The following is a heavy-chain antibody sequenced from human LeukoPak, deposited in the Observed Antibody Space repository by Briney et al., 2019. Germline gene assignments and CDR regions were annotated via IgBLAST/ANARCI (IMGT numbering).Heavy chain of an antibody. D-gene: IGHD2-2*01. CDR1: GFTFSSYA. J-gene: IGHJ4*02. CDR2: ISTSGDNT. V-gene: IGHV3-23*01. Sequence: PGGTLRLSCAASGFTFSSYAMDWVRLAPGKGLEWVSAISTSGDNTYYADSVRGRFTISRDNSKNTLYLQMNSLRADDTAVYYCARKVYHRFDYWGQGTLVTVSS. CDR3: ARKVYHRFDY.